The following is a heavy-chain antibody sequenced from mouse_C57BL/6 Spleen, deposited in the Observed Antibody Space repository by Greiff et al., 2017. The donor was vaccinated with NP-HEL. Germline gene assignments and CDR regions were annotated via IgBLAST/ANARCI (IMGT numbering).Heavy chain of an antibody. J-gene: IGHJ3*01. D-gene: IGHD2-3*01. Sequence: EVNVVESEGGLVQPGSSMKLSCTASGFTFSDYYMAWVRQVPEKGLEWVANINYDGSSTYYLDSLKSRFIISRDNAKNILYLQMSSLKSEDTATYYCARDDGRGFAYWGQGTLVTVSA. CDR2: INYDGSST. CDR1: GFTFSDYY. V-gene: IGHV5-16*01. CDR3: ARDDGRGFAY.